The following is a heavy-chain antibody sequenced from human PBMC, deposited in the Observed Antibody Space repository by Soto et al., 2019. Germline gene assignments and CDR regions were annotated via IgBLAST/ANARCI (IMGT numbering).Heavy chain of an antibody. Sequence: QVQLVQSGAEVKKPGASVKVSCKASGYTFTTHGISWVRQVPGQGLEWRGWVRGDNGHTNYAQSLQGRVTMTTDTSTNTAYMELRSLRSDDTAVSDCARDLGYCRSGTCYREWFDPWGQGTLVTVSS. J-gene: IGHJ5*02. D-gene: IGHD2-15*01. CDR2: VRGDNGHT. CDR3: ARDLGYCRSGTCYREWFDP. V-gene: IGHV1-18*01. CDR1: GYTFTTHG.